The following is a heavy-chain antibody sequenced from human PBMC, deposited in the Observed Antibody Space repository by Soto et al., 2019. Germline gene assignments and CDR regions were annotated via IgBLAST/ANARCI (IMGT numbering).Heavy chain of an antibody. CDR3: AKGLSYDFWSGYSPTYYYYYGMDV. D-gene: IGHD3-3*01. Sequence: GGSLRLSCAASGFTFDDYTMHWVRQAPGKGLEWVSLISWDCGSTYYADSVKGRFTISRDNSKNSLYLQMNSLRTEDTALYYCAKGLSYDFWSGYSPTYYYYYGMDVWGQGTTVTVSS. J-gene: IGHJ6*02. CDR2: ISWDCGST. V-gene: IGHV3-43*01. CDR1: GFTFDDYT.